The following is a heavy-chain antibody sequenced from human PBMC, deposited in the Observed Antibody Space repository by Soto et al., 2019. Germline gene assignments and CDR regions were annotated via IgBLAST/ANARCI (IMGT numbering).Heavy chain of an antibody. D-gene: IGHD1-26*01. CDR3: VCPPGGSRTRRPDY. CDR1: GFTFSSYA. J-gene: IGHJ4*02. Sequence: GGSLRLSCSASGFTFSSYAMHWVRQAPGKGLEYVSAISSNGGSTYYADSVKGRFTISRDNSKNTLYLQMSSLRAEDTAVYYCVCPPGGSRTRRPDYWGQGTLVTVSS. CDR2: ISSNGGST. V-gene: IGHV3-64D*08.